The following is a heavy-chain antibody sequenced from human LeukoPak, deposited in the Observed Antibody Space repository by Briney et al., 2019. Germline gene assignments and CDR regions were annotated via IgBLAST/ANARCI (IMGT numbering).Heavy chain of an antibody. V-gene: IGHV3-7*01. CDR3: ARDIYSGYASYFDY. CDR2: IKQDGSEK. D-gene: IGHD5-12*01. CDR1: GFTFSSYW. J-gene: IGHJ4*02. Sequence: PGGSLRLSCAASGFTFSSYWMSWVRQAPGKGLEWVANIKQDGSEKYYVDSVKGRFTISRDNAKNSLYLQMNSLRAEDTAVYYCARDIYSGYASYFDYWGQGTLVTVSS.